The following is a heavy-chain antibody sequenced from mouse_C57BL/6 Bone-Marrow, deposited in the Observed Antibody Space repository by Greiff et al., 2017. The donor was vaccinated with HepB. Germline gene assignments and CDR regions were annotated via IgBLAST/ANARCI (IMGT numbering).Heavy chain of an antibody. CDR1: GYTFTDYN. CDR2: INPNNGGT. Sequence: VQLQQSGPELVKPGASVKIPCKASGYTFTDYNMDWVKQSHGKSLEWIGDINPNNGGTIYNQKFKGKATLTVDKSSSTAYMELRSLTSEDTAVYYCARSIYDYDRGYYAMDYWGQGTSVTVSS. J-gene: IGHJ4*01. D-gene: IGHD2-4*01. V-gene: IGHV1-18*01. CDR3: ARSIYDYDRGYYAMDY.